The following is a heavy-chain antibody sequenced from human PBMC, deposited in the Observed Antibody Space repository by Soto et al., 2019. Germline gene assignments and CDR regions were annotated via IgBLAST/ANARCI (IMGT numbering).Heavy chain of an antibody. CDR3: MSDRDSNCWPYRDV. J-gene: IGHJ6*03. CDR2: ISPNSGNI. V-gene: IGHV1-18*01. D-gene: IGHD3-22*01. CDR1: GYTFTRNG. Sequence: QVHLVQSGAEGKKPGASVNVSCKTSGYTFTRNGISWVRQAPGQGLEWMGWISPNSGNIKYAQKLQGRVIMTTDTPGSTAYRELRSRRSDDTAVYYCMSDRDSNCWPYRDVWGRGTTVTVSS.